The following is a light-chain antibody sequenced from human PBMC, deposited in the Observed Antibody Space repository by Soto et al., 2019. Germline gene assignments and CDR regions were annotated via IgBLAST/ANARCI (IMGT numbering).Light chain of an antibody. J-gene: IGLJ2*01. CDR3: CSYAGSLTFEV. V-gene: IGLV2-11*01. CDR1: SSDVGSYNY. Sequence: QSALTQPRSVSGSPGQSVTISCTGTSSDVGSYNYVSWYQHHPGNAPKLIIYDVTKRPSGVPDRFSGSRSGNTASLTISGLQAEDEADYYCCSYAGSLTFEVVGGGTKLTVL. CDR2: DVT.